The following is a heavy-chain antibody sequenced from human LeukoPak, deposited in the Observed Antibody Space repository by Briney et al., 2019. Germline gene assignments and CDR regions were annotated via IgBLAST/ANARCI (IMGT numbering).Heavy chain of an antibody. CDR3: VKDLRSDFMGVLSRYLSY. CDR2: TSRNGGST. D-gene: IGHD2/OR15-2a*01. J-gene: IGHJ4*02. V-gene: IGHV3-64D*09. Sequence: GGSLRLSCSASGFTFSSFAMHWVRQAPGKGLEYVAATSRNGGSTYYADSVKGRFTISRDNSKNTLYLQMSSLRAEDTAVYLCVKDLRSDFMGVLSRYLSYWGQGTLVTVSS. CDR1: GFTFSSFA.